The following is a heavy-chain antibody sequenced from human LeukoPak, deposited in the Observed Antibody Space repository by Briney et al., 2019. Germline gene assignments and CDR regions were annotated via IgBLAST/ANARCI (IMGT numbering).Heavy chain of an antibody. Sequence: GGSLRLSCAASTFTLSTYSMNWVRQAPGKGLEWVALLSYAGDNKYYADSVQGRFTISRDNSKNTLFLQMNSLRPEDTAVYYCARKNGAYWYLDLWGRGTLVTVSS. V-gene: IGHV3-30-3*01. J-gene: IGHJ2*01. D-gene: IGHD1-26*01. CDR3: ARKNGAYWYLDL. CDR1: TFTLSTYS. CDR2: LSYAGDNK.